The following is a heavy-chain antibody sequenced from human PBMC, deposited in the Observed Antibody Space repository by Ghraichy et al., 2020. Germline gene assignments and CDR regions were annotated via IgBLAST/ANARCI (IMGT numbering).Heavy chain of an antibody. D-gene: IGHD5-24*01. J-gene: IGHJ3*02. CDR1: GGSISSTSYS. V-gene: IGHV4-39*01. CDR2: ISYSGST. CDR3: ARQEMATKRRAFDI. Sequence: SETLSLTCTVSGGSISSTSYSWGWIRQPPGKGLEWIGSISYSGSTYYSPSLESRVTIFVDTSNNHFSLRLSSVTAADTAIYYCARQEMATKRRAFDIWGQGTMVTVSS.